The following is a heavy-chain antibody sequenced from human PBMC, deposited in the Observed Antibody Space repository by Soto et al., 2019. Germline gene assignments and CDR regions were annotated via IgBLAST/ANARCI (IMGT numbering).Heavy chain of an antibody. V-gene: IGHV3-11*01. J-gene: IGHJ5*02. Sequence: QVQLVESGGSFVKPGGSLRLSCAASGFSFSDYYMTWIRQTPGKGLEWVSYIANSGGKKDYADSVKGRFTISRDNAKNLLYLQMYSLRAEDTAVYYCARSAGWFDPWGQGTLVTVSS. CDR1: GFSFSDYY. CDR2: IANSGGKK. CDR3: ARSAGWFDP.